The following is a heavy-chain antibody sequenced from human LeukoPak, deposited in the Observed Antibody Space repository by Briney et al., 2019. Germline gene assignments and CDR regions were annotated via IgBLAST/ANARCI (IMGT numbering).Heavy chain of an antibody. D-gene: IGHD3-10*01. CDR1: GYIFTGYY. CDR2: INPNSGGT. J-gene: IGHJ4*02. V-gene: IGHV1-2*02. Sequence: GASVKVSCKASGYIFTGYYMHWVRQAPGQGLEWMGWINPNSGGTNYAQKFQGRVTMTRDTSISTAYMELSRLRSDDTAVYYCARSPRVRGVPTYYFDYWGQGTLVTVSS. CDR3: ARSPRVRGVPTYYFDY.